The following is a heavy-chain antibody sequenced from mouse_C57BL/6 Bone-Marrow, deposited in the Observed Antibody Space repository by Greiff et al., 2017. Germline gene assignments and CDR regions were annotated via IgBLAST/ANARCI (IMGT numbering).Heavy chain of an antibody. V-gene: IGHV1-19*01. D-gene: IGHD4-1*01. CDR2: INPYNGGT. Sequence: VQLKQSGPVLVKPGASVKMSCKASGYTFTDYYMNWVKQSHGKSLEWIGVINPYNGGTSYNQKFKGKATLTVDKSSSTAYLELNSLTSEDSAVYYCARSNWAEDYAMDYWGQGTSVTVSS. CDR3: ARSNWAEDYAMDY. CDR1: GYTFTDYY. J-gene: IGHJ4*01.